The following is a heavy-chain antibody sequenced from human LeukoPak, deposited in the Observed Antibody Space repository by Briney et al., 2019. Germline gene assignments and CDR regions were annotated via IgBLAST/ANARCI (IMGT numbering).Heavy chain of an antibody. D-gene: IGHD3-10*01. V-gene: IGHV3-48*01. Sequence: PGGSLRLSCAASGFTFSSYSMNWVRQAPGKGLEWVSYISSSSSTIYYADSVKGRFTISRDNAKNSLYLQMNSLRAEDTAVYYCAIVRWFGEFYWGQGTLFTVSS. CDR3: AIVRWFGEFY. CDR1: GFTFSSYS. CDR2: ISSSSSTI. J-gene: IGHJ4*02.